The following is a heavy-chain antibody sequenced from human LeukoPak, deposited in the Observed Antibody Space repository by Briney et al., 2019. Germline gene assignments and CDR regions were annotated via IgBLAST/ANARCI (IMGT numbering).Heavy chain of an antibody. CDR3: ARGFVVVPAATRDHPRSWTWFDP. D-gene: IGHD2-2*01. CDR2: IIPIFGTA. J-gene: IGHJ5*02. V-gene: IGHV1-69*05. Sequence: SVKVSCKASGGTFSSYAISWVRQAPGQGLEWMGGIIPIFGTANYAQKFQGRVTITTDESTSTAYMELSSLRSEDTAVYYCARGFVVVPAATRDHPRSWTWFDPWGQGTLVTVSS. CDR1: GGTFSSYA.